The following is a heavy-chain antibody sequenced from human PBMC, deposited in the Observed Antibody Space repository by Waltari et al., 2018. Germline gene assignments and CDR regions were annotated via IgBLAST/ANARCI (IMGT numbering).Heavy chain of an antibody. Sequence: EVQLLESGGGLVQPGGSLRLSCAASGCTFSSYAMGWVRQAPGKGLEGVSVIYIGGSTYYADSVKGRFTISRDNSKNTLYLQMNSLRAEDTAVYYCAKEGYYDSSGPLVQHWGQGTLVTVSS. CDR3: AKEGYYDSSGPLVQH. D-gene: IGHD3-22*01. V-gene: IGHV3-23*03. J-gene: IGHJ1*01. CDR2: IYIGGST. CDR1: GCTFSSYA.